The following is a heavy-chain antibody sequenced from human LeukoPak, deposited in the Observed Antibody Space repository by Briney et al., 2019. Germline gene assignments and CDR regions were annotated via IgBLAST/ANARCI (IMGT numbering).Heavy chain of an antibody. Sequence: PGGSLILSCAASGFTVSSNYMSWVRQAPGKGLEWVSVIYSGGSTYYADSVKGRFTISRDNSKNTLYLQMNSLRTEDTAVYYCARDSLYYDSSGYSPGFYYYWGQGTLVTVSS. CDR3: ARDSLYYDSSGYSPGFYYY. D-gene: IGHD3-22*01. J-gene: IGHJ4*02. CDR1: GFTVSSNY. V-gene: IGHV3-53*01. CDR2: IYSGGST.